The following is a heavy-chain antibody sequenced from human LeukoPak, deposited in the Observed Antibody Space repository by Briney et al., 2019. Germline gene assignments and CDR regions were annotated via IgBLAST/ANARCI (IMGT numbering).Heavy chain of an antibody. CDR2: IRYDGSNK. J-gene: IGHJ3*02. Sequence: PGGSLRLSCAASGFTFSSYGMHWVRQAPGKGLEWVAFIRYDGSNKYYADSVKGRFTISRDNSKNTLYLQMNSLRAEDTAVYYCAKAYYLNRDAFDIWGQGTMVTVSS. D-gene: IGHD3-10*01. V-gene: IGHV3-30*02. CDR3: AKAYYLNRDAFDI. CDR1: GFTFSSYG.